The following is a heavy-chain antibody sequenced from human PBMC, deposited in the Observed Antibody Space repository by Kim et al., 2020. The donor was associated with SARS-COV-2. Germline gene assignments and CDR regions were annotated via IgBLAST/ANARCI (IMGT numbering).Heavy chain of an antibody. CDR3: ARFVHKVRGVTLYGMDV. CDR2: IDPSDSYT. V-gene: IGHV5-10-1*01. D-gene: IGHD3-10*01. Sequence: GESLKISCKGSGYSFTSYWISWVRQMPGKGLEWMGRIDPSDSYTNYSPSFQGHVTISADKSISTAYLQWSSLKASDTAMYYCARFVHKVRGVTLYGMDVWGQGTTVTVSS. J-gene: IGHJ6*02. CDR1: GYSFTSYW.